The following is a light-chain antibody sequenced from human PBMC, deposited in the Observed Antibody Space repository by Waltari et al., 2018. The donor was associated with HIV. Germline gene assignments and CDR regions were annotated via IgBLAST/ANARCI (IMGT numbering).Light chain of an antibody. CDR2: NAS. Sequence: DIQMTQSPSSLSASVGDRVTITCQASQDISNYLNWYQQKSGKAPKLLIYNASNLQTGVPSRVSGRRSGTDFTFTISSLQPEDIATYYCQHYDNLPPWTFGQGTKVEIK. V-gene: IGKV1-33*01. J-gene: IGKJ1*01. CDR3: QHYDNLPPWT. CDR1: QDISNY.